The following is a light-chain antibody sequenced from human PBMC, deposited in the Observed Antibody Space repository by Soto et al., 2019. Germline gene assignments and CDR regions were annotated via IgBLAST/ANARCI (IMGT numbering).Light chain of an antibody. CDR1: GSSIGTNT. J-gene: IGLJ2*01. CDR2: GDN. Sequence: QSVLTQPPSGSGNPGQRVTISCSGSGSSIGTNTVNWYRQLPGTAPKLLIYGDNQRPSGVPDRFSGSKSGTSASLAISGLQSEDEAEYYCAAWDGSLNNVLFGGGTKVTVL. CDR3: AAWDGSLNNVL. V-gene: IGLV1-44*01.